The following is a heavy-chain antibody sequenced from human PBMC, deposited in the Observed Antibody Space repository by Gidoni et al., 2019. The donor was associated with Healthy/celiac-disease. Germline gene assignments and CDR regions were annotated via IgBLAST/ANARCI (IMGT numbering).Heavy chain of an antibody. CDR3: AKDMDIAVAGYGGGYFDL. CDR1: GFTFDDYA. V-gene: IGHV3-9*01. J-gene: IGHJ2*01. Sequence: EVQLVESGGGLVQPGRSLRLSCAASGFTFDDYAMHWVRQAPGKGLEWVSGISWNSGSIGYADSVKGRFNISRDNAKNSLYLQMNSLRAEDTALYYCAKDMDIAVAGYGGGYFDLWGRGTLVTVSS. CDR2: ISWNSGSI. D-gene: IGHD6-19*01.